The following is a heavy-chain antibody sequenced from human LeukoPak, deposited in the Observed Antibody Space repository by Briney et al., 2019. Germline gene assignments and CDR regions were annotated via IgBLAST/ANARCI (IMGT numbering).Heavy chain of an antibody. Sequence: ETLSLTCTVSGGSISNYYWSWFRQPPGRGLEWSGYIYYTESTKYNPSLKSRVTLSVDSSKTQFSLKLNSVTAADTAVYYCAKAPSWGSGLDAFDIWGQGTMVTVSS. CDR2: IYYTEST. D-gene: IGHD7-27*01. CDR1: GGSISNYY. CDR3: AKAPSWGSGLDAFDI. J-gene: IGHJ3*02. V-gene: IGHV4-59*01.